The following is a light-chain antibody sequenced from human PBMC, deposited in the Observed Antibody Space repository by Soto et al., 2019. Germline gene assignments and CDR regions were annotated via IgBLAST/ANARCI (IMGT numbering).Light chain of an antibody. CDR3: QQIYSATLT. Sequence: DIQMTQSPSSRSSSLGDRVTITCRASQSITTYLNWYRQKPGKAPKLLIYAASSLQSGVPSRFSGSGSETEFTLSISSLQNEDFATYFCQQIYSATLTFGGGTKVDIK. J-gene: IGKJ4*01. CDR1: QSITTY. CDR2: AAS. V-gene: IGKV1-39*01.